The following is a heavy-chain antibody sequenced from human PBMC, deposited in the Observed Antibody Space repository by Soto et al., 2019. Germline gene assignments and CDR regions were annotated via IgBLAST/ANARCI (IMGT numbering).Heavy chain of an antibody. J-gene: IGHJ6*03. CDR3: AKNPGISYYYYYMDV. V-gene: IGHV3-23*01. CDR2: ISGSGGST. D-gene: IGHD1-20*01. CDR1: GFTFSSYA. Sequence: EVQLLESGGGLVQPGGSLRLPCAASGFTFSSYAMSWVRQAPGKGLEWVSAISGSGGSTYYADSVKGRFTISRDNSKNTLYLQMNSLRADDTAVYYCAKNPGISYYYYYMDVWGKGTTVTVSS.